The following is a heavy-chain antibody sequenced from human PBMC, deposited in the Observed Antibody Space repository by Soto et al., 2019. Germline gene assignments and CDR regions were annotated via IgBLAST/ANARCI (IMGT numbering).Heavy chain of an antibody. CDR2: IIPIFGTA. CDR1: GGTFSSYA. D-gene: IGHD4-4*01. V-gene: IGHV1-69*13. CDR3: ARGGGEMTTMYYNYGRDG. Sequence: GASVKVSCKASGGTFSSYAISWVRQAPGQGLEWMGGIIPIFGTANYAQKIQGRVTITADESTSTACRELSSRRSEYTAVYCCARGGGEMTTMYYNYGRDGWGQGTTVTVSS. J-gene: IGHJ6*02.